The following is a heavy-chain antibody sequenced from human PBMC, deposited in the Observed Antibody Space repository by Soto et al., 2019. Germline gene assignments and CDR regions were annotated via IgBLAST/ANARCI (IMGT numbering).Heavy chain of an antibody. CDR1: AFTLSSYA. J-gene: IGHJ4*02. Sequence: GGSLRLSCEASAFTLSSYAMNWVRQAPGKGLEWVSSISAGGTATYYAESVKGRFTISRDNSKNTLYLQMNSLRVEDTAVYYCAKRGYGSGSYYFDYWGQGTLVTVSS. CDR2: ISAGGTAT. CDR3: AKRGYGSGSYYFDY. D-gene: IGHD3-10*01. V-gene: IGHV3-23*01.